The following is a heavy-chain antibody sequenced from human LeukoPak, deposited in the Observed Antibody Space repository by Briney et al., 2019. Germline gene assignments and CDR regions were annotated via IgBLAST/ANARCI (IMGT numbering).Heavy chain of an antibody. CDR2: ISGSGGST. Sequence: PGGSLRLSCAASGFTFSSYAMSWVRQAPGRGLEWVSAISGSGGSTYYADSVKGRFTISRDNPKNTLYLQMNSLRAEDTAVYYCAKDGYSGGCYYFDYWAKETLVTVPS. V-gene: IGHV3-23*01. J-gene: IGHJ4*02. CDR3: AKDGYSGGCYYFDY. D-gene: IGHD6-19*01. CDR1: GFTFSSYA.